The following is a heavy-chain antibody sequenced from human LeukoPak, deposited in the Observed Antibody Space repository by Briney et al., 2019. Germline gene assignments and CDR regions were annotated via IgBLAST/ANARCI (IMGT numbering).Heavy chain of an antibody. V-gene: IGHV4-61*02. CDR3: SRPGFKGAGSTYFDY. CDR2: IYTSGST. D-gene: IGHD3-10*01. CDR1: GGSISSGSYY. J-gene: IGHJ4*02. Sequence: SQTLSLTCTVSGGSISSGSYYWSWIRQPAGKGLERIGRIYTSGSTNYNPSLKSRVTISVDTSKNQFSLKLRSVTAADTAVYYCSRPGFKGAGSTYFDYWGQGTLVTVSS.